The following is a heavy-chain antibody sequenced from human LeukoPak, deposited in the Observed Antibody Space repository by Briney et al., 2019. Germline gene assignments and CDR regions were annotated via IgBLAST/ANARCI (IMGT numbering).Heavy chain of an antibody. V-gene: IGHV4-39*07. J-gene: IGHJ3*02. CDR3: ARGPPDCSSTSCYAFDAFDI. CDR1: GGSISSTSYY. D-gene: IGHD2-2*01. Sequence: SETLSLTCTVSGGSISSTSYYWGWIRQPPGKWLEWIGSMYSSGSTYYHPSLKSRVTISVDTSKTQFSLKLSSVPAADTAVYYCARGPPDCSSTSCYAFDAFDIWGQGTMVTVSS. CDR2: MYSSGST.